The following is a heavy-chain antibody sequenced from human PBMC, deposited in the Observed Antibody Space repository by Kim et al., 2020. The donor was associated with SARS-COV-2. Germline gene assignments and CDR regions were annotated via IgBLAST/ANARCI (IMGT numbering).Heavy chain of an antibody. CDR2: INHSGST. V-gene: IGHV4-34*01. CDR1: GGSFSGYY. D-gene: IGHD3-10*01. CDR3: ARGARITMVRGVILVYGAGPKGTSMDV. J-gene: IGHJ6*02. Sequence: SETLSLTCAVYGGSFSGYYWSWIRQPPGKGLEWIGEINHSGSTNYNPSLKSRVTISVDTSKNQFSLKLSSVTAADTAVYYCARGARITMVRGVILVYGAGPKGTSMDVWGQGTTVTVSS.